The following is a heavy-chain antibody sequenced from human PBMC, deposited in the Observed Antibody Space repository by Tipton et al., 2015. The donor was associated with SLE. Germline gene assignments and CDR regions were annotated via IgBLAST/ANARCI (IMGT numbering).Heavy chain of an antibody. CDR1: GYSISSGYY. D-gene: IGHD6-6*01. J-gene: IGHJ5*01. Sequence: TLSLTCAVSGYSISSGYYWGWIRQPPGKGLEWIGSIYHSGSTYYSPSLKSRVTISADTSKNQFSLKLSSVTAADTAVYYCACQYSSSYNWFDSWGQGTLVTVSS. V-gene: IGHV4-38-2*01. CDR2: IYHSGST. CDR3: ACQYSSSYNWFDS.